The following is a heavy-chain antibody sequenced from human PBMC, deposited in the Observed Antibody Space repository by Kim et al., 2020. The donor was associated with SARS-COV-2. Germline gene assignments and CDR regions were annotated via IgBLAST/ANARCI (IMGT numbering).Heavy chain of an antibody. J-gene: IGHJ2*01. D-gene: IGHD3-10*01. CDR2: INHSGTT. Sequence: SETLSLTCAVYGWSFSGYYWSWVRQPPGKGLEWIGEINHSGTTNYNPSLKSRVTISVDTSKNQFSLKLSSVTAADTAVYYCARESTVPDWYFDLWGRGTLVTVSS. CDR1: GWSFSGYY. CDR3: ARESTVPDWYFDL. V-gene: IGHV4-34*01.